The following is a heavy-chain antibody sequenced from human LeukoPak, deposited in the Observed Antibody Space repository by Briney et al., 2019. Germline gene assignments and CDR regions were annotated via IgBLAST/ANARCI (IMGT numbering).Heavy chain of an antibody. Sequence: SETLSLTCTVSGGSISSYYWSWIRQPPGKGLEWIGSIYYSGSTYYNPSLKSRVTISVDTSKNQFSLKLSSVTAADTAVYYCARQVWYDSSGYYYDPMYYFDYWAREPWSPSPQ. CDR3: ARQVWYDSSGYYYDPMYYFDY. V-gene: IGHV4-39*01. D-gene: IGHD3-22*01. CDR2: IYYSGST. CDR1: GGSISSYY. J-gene: IGHJ4*02.